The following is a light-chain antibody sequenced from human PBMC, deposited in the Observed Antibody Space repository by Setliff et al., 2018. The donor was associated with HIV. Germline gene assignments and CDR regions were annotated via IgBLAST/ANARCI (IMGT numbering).Light chain of an antibody. CDR1: SSDIGGYKY. Sequence: QSALTQPRSVSGSPGQSVTISCTGSSSDIGGYKYVSWYQQRPGKAPKLLIYDVDRRPSGVPDRLSGSKSGNTASLTISGLHVEDEADYYCCSYAGSNSLVFGGGTQLTV. J-gene: IGLJ2*01. CDR2: DVD. V-gene: IGLV2-11*01. CDR3: CSYAGSNSLV.